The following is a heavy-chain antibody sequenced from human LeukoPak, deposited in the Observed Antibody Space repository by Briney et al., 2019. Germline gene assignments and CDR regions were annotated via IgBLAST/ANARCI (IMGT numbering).Heavy chain of an antibody. Sequence: SETLSLTCTVSGGSISSYYWSWIRQPPGKGLEWIGYIYYSGSTYYNPSLKSRVTISVDTSKNQFSLKLSSVTAADTAVYYCARAFGERYYYYGMDVWGQGTTVTVSS. CDR1: GGSISSYY. V-gene: IGHV4-59*08. CDR3: ARAFGERYYYYGMDV. J-gene: IGHJ6*02. D-gene: IGHD4-17*01. CDR2: IYYSGST.